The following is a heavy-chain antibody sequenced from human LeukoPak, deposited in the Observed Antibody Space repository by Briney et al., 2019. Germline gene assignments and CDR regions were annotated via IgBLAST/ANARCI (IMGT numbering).Heavy chain of an antibody. CDR3: ARDGLDTAMAAGFDI. CDR1: GGSISSYY. CDR2: IYYSGST. D-gene: IGHD5-18*01. J-gene: IGHJ3*02. V-gene: IGHV4-59*12. Sequence: SETLSLTCTVSGGSISSYYWSWIRQPPGKGLEWIGYIYYSGSTNYNPSLKSRVTISVDTSKNQFSLKLSSVTAADTAVYYCARDGLDTAMAAGFDIWGQGTMVTVSS.